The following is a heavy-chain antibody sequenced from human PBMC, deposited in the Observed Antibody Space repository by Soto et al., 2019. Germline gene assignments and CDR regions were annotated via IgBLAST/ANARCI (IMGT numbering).Heavy chain of an antibody. J-gene: IGHJ3*02. V-gene: IGHV3-23*01. CDR2: ISGSADST. CDR1: GFTFSRYA. Sequence: EVQLLESGGGLVQPGGSLRLSCAASGFTFSRYAMSWVRQAPGKGLEWVSAISGSADSTYYADSVKGRFTISRDNSKNTLYLQMNSLRADDTAVYYCARPRTSDWAYDIWGQGTMVIVSS. CDR3: ARPRTSDWAYDI. D-gene: IGHD3-9*01.